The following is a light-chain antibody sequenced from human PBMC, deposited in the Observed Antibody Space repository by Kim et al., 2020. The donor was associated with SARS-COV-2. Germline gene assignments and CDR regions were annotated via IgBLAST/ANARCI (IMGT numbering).Light chain of an antibody. CDR1: QSISSW. V-gene: IGKV1-5*03. CDR2: ESS. CDR3: QQYNSYPLS. Sequence: DIQMTQSPSTLSASVGDRVTISCRASQSISSWLAWYQQKPGKATNLLIYESSSLESGVPSRFSGSGSGTEFTLNISSLQPDGFATYYFQQYNSYPLSFGGGTKVDSK. J-gene: IGKJ4*01.